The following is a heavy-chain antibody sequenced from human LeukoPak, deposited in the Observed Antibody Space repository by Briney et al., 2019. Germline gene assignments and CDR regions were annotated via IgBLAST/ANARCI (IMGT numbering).Heavy chain of an antibody. CDR2: IYYSGST. CDR3: ARVYDSSGYYTYYFDY. V-gene: IGHV4-39*07. CDR1: GGSISSSSYY. Sequence: PSETLSLTCTVSGGSISSSSYYWGWIRQPPGKGLEWIGSIYYSGSTYYNPSLKSRFTISVDTSKNQFSLKLSSVTAADTAVYYCARVYDSSGYYTYYFDYWGQGTLVTVSS. D-gene: IGHD3-22*01. J-gene: IGHJ4*02.